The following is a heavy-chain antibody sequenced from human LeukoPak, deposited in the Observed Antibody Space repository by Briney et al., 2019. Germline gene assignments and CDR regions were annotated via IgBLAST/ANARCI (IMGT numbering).Heavy chain of an antibody. J-gene: IGHJ5*02. D-gene: IGHD2-21*01. Sequence: SETLSLTCAVYGGSFSGYYWSWIRQPPGKGLEWIGEINHSGSTNYNPSLKSRVTISVDTSKNQFSLKLSSVTAADTAVYYCATYWLSRLVRADNWFDPWGEGTPVSLSS. CDR3: ATYWLSRLVRADNWFDP. V-gene: IGHV4-34*01. CDR2: INHSGST. CDR1: GGSFSGYY.